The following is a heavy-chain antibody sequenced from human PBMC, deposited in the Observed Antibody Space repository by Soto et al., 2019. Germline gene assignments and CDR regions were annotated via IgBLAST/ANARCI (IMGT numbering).Heavy chain of an antibody. D-gene: IGHD5-12*01. Sequence: EVQLVESGGGLVQPGGSLRLSCAASGFNFNDAYMTWVRLAPGEGLEWVASINHDASEKHFVASVMGRFTISKDNTERSVLLQMNSLRAEDTAVYYCAWGKGWLRFTSPSHWGQGTLVTVSS. CDR2: INHDASEK. CDR1: GFNFNDAY. CDR3: AWGKGWLRFTSPSH. J-gene: IGHJ4*02. V-gene: IGHV3-7*03.